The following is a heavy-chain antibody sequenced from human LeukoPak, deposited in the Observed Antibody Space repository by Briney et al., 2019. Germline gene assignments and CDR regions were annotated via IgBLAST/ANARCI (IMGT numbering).Heavy chain of an antibody. CDR3: ARGGLLWGVIIRAVDY. J-gene: IGHJ4*02. D-gene: IGHD3-10*01. Sequence: SETLSLTCTVSGDSMTGTNHFWDWIRQPPGKGLEWIGSIYYRGSTYYNPSLKSRVTISVDTSKNQFSLKLTSLTAADTAVYYCARGGLLWGVIIRAVDYWGQGTLVTVSS. CDR2: IYYRGST. V-gene: IGHV4-39*07. CDR1: GDSMTGTNHF.